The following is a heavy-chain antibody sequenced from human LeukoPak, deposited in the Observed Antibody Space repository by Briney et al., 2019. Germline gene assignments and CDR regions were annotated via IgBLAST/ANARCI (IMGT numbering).Heavy chain of an antibody. D-gene: IGHD6-19*01. CDR2: IYSSGSI. J-gene: IGHJ4*02. V-gene: IGHV4-31*03. Sequence: SETLSLTCTVSGGSINSGGYYWTWIRQHPGRGLEWIGYIYSSGSIYYNPSLESRLTISLDTSKNQFSLRLSSVTAADTAVYYCTRVAGDSHSSGHMVIDYWGQGTLVSVPS. CDR1: GGSINSGGYY. CDR3: TRVAGDSHSSGHMVIDY.